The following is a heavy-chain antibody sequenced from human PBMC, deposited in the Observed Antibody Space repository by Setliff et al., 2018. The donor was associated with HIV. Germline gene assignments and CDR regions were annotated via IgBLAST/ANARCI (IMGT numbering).Heavy chain of an antibody. CDR3: ARDSAAGDY. D-gene: IGHD6-13*01. CDR1: GFTFSSYA. CDR2: ISGSGGDT. J-gene: IGHJ4*02. V-gene: IGHV3-21*01. Sequence: GSLRLSCASSGFTFSSYAMTWVRQAPGKGLECVAVISGSGGDTYYADSVKGRFTISRDNAKNSLYLQMNSLRAEDTAVYYCARDSAAGDYWGQGTLVTVSS.